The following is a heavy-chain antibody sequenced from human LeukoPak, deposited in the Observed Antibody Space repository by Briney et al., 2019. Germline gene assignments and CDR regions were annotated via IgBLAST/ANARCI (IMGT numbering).Heavy chain of an antibody. Sequence: SDTLALTCTVSGGPISSYWGSWIRQPPGEGLEGIGYNYYRGSTNYNPSLTSRGTISVGTSQHQFFPKLSSVTAADPAVYYCARGIAVAAYYHYGMDVWGQGTTVTVSS. V-gene: IGHV4-59*07. D-gene: IGHD6-19*01. CDR2: NYYRGST. CDR3: ARGIAVAAYYHYGMDV. J-gene: IGHJ6*02. CDR1: GGPISSYW.